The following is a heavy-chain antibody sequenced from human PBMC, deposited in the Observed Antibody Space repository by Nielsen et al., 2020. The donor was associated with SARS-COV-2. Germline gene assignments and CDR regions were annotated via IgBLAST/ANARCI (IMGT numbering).Heavy chain of an antibody. CDR1: GFTFGDAI. J-gene: IGHJ6*02. V-gene: IGHV3-73*01. Sequence: GSLRLSCAASGFTFGDAIIHWVRQASGKGLEWVGRIRSKTNNYETSYAASVKGRFTISRDGSKNMAYLQMSRLKTDDTAVYYCKHYYDMDVWGQGTTVTVSS. D-gene: IGHD2-21*01. CDR2: IRSKTNNYET. CDR3: KHYYDMDV.